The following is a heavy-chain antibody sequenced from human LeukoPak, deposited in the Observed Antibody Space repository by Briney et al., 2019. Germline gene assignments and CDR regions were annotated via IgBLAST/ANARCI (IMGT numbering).Heavy chain of an antibody. CDR1: GGSFSGYY. V-gene: IGHV4-34*01. Sequence: SETLSLTCAVYGGSFSGYYWSWIRQPPGKGLEWIGEINHSGSTNYNPSLKSRVTISVDTSKNQFSLKLSSVTAADTAVYYCARGWYSYGHWGQGTLVTVSS. CDR2: INHSGST. J-gene: IGHJ4*02. D-gene: IGHD5-18*01. CDR3: ARGWYSYGH.